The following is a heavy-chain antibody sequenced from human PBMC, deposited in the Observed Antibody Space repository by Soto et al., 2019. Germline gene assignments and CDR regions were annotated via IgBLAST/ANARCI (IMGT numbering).Heavy chain of an antibody. V-gene: IGHV3-23*01. CDR3: AKGRGYCTSTSCYVGSDY. J-gene: IGHJ4*02. CDR2: ISGSGGST. CDR1: GFTFSSYA. Sequence: GGSLRLSCAASGFTFSSYAMSWVRQAQGKGLECVSAISGSGGSTYYADSVKGRFTISRDNSKNTLYLQMNSLRAEDTSVYYCAKGRGYCTSTSCYVGSDYWGQGT. D-gene: IGHD2-2*01.